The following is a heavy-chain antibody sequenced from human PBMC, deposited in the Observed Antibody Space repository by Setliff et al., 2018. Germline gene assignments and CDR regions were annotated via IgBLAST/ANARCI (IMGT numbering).Heavy chain of an antibody. J-gene: IGHJ5*01. D-gene: IGHD4-4*01. CDR2: IYNSGTT. CDR1: GDSISNTGYY. V-gene: IGHV4-39*02. CDR3: AGRDYSGGDS. Sequence: SETLSLTCIVAGDSISNTGYYWGWIRQPPGKSLEWIGRIYNSGTTNYNLSLKSRVTISADTSNNSFSLNLFSVTAADTAVYYCAGRDYSGGDSWGHGTLVTVSS.